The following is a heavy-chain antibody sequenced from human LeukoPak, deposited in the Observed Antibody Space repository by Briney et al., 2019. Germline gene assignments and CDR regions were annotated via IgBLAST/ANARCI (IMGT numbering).Heavy chain of an antibody. J-gene: IGHJ6*02. D-gene: IGHD3-22*01. CDR1: GGSFSGYY. Sequence: SETLSLTCAVYGGSFSGYYWNWIRRPPGKGLEWIGEINHSGSINYNPSLKSRVTISVDTSKNQFSLKLSSVTAADTAVYYCARAVVNPAYYGMDVWGQGTTVTVSS. CDR3: ARAVVNPAYYGMDV. V-gene: IGHV4-34*01. CDR2: INHSGSI.